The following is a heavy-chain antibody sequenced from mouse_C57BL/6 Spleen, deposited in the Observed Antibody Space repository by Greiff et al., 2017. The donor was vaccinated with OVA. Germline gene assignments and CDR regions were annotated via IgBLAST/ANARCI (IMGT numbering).Heavy chain of an antibody. V-gene: IGHV6-6*01. D-gene: IGHD1-1*01. CDR1: GFTFSDAW. CDR3: ARPGLRYPFAY. Sequence: EVQLVESGGGLVQPGGSMKLSCAASGFTFSDAWMDWVRQSPEKGLEWVAESRNKANNHATYYAESVKGRFTISRDDSKSSVYLQMNSLRAEDTGIYYCARPGLRYPFAYWGQGTLVTVSA. CDR2: SRNKANNHAT. J-gene: IGHJ3*01.